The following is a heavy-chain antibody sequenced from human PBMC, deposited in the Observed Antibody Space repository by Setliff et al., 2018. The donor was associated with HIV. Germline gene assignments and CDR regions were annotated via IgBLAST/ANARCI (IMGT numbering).Heavy chain of an antibody. CDR3: ARRPIKGYGPFDS. CDR1: GGSISSSNW. J-gene: IGHJ4*01. V-gene: IGHV4-4*02. D-gene: IGHD2-15*01. Sequence: SETLSLTCAVSGGSISSSNWWSWVRQPPGKGLEWMGEINHHKHTNYNPSLKSRVTMSVDTSKNQFSLKLSSVTAADTAVYYCARRPIKGYGPFDSWGTGTLVTVSS. CDR2: INHHKHT.